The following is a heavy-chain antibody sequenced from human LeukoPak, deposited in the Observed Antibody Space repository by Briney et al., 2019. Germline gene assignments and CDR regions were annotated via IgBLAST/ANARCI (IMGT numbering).Heavy chain of an antibody. J-gene: IGHJ5*02. CDR2: VNEDGSQK. CDR1: GFTFTKNW. Sequence: PGGSLRLSCAASGFTFTKNWMSWFRQAPGKGLEWVGNVNEDGSQKNYVDSVTGRFTISRDNAKNSVYLQMNNLRVEEMAVYYCARGKGWIDPWGQGTLVTVSS. CDR3: ARGKGWIDP. V-gene: IGHV3-7*01.